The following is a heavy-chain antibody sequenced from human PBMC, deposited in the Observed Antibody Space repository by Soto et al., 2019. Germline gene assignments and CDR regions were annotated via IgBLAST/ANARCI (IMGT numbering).Heavy chain of an antibody. Sequence: QLQLQESGPGLVKPSETLSLTCTVSGGSISSSSYYWGWIRQPPGKGLEWIGSIYYSGSTYYNPSLKSRVTISVDTSKNQFSLKLSSVTAADTAVYYCARHGDYSPVDYWGQGTLVTVSS. D-gene: IGHD4-17*01. CDR1: GGSISSSSYY. J-gene: IGHJ4*02. CDR3: ARHGDYSPVDY. V-gene: IGHV4-39*01. CDR2: IYYSGST.